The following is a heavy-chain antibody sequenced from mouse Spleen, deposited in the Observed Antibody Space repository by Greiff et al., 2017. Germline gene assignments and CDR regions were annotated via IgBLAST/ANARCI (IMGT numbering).Heavy chain of an antibody. CDR3: ARESYYGDFDY. CDR2: INPSSGYT. J-gene: IGHJ2*01. CDR1: GYTFTSYT. V-gene: IGHV1-4*01. D-gene: IGHD1-1*01. Sequence: QVQLQQSGAELARPGASVKMSCKASGYTFTSYTMHWVKQRPGQGLEWIGYINPSSGYTKYNQKFKDKATLTADKSSSTAYMQLSSLTSEDSAVYYCARESYYGDFDYWGQGTTLTVSS.